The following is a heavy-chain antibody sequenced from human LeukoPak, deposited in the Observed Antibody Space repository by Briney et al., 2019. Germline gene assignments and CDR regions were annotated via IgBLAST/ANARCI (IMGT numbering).Heavy chain of an antibody. CDR1: GFIFSDYS. D-gene: IGHD4-11*01. CDR2: INWNGGNT. Sequence: GGSLRLSCVASGFIFSDYSMDWVRQAPGKGLEWVSGINWNGGNTGYADSVKGRFTISRDNAKNSLYLQMNSLRAEDTALYYCARVASNYDFDCWGQGTLVTVSS. V-gene: IGHV3-20*04. J-gene: IGHJ4*02. CDR3: ARVASNYDFDC.